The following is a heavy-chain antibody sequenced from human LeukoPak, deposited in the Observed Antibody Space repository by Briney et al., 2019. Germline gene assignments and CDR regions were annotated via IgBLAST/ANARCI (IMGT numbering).Heavy chain of an antibody. D-gene: IGHD1-26*01. CDR3: ARDTNTGSLLGAFDI. CDR1: GYTFTGYY. V-gene: IGHV1-2*04. J-gene: IGHJ3*02. Sequence: ASVKVSCKASGYTFTGYYMHWVRQAPGQGLEWMGWINPNSGGTNYAQKFQGWVTMTRDTSISTAYMELGSLRSDDTAVYYCARDTNTGSLLGAFDIWGQGTMVTVSS. CDR2: INPNSGGT.